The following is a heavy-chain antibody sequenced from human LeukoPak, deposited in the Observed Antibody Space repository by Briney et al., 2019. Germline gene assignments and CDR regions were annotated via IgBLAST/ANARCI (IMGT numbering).Heavy chain of an antibody. J-gene: IGHJ3*02. V-gene: IGHV3-74*01. CDR3: AKDKKWFGDPRGGLNAFDI. CDR1: GFTFSSYW. Sequence: PGGSLRLSCAASGFTFSSYWMHWVRQAPGKGLVWVSRINSDGSSTSYADSVKGRFTISRDNSKNTLYLQMNSLRAEDTAVYYCAKDKKWFGDPRGGLNAFDIWGQGTTVTVSS. CDR2: INSDGSST. D-gene: IGHD3-10*01.